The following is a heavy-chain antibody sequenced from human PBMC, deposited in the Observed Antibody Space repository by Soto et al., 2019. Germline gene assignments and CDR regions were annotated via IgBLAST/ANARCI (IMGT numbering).Heavy chain of an antibody. J-gene: IGHJ4*02. CDR1: GGSISSYY. V-gene: IGHV4-59*01. D-gene: IGHD5-12*01. CDR3: ARVREGQMATLYYFDY. CDR2: IYYSGST. Sequence: SETLSLTCTVSGGSISSYYWSWIRQPPGKGPEWIGYIYYSGSTNYNPSLKSRVTISVDTSKNQFSLKLSSVTAADTAVYYCARVREGQMATLYYFDYWGQGTLVTVSS.